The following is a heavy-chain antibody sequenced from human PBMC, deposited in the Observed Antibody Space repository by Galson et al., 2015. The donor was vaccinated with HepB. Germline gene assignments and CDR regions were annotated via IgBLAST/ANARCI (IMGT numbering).Heavy chain of an antibody. CDR2: IKQDGSEK. V-gene: IGHV3-7*03. D-gene: IGHD6-19*01. CDR1: GFTFSSYW. CDR3: ARDMPVGIAVAGSLFGYFQH. Sequence: SLRLSCAASGFTFSSYWMSWVRQAPGKGLEWVANIKQDGSEKYYVDSVKGRFTISRDNAKNSLYLQMNSLRAEDTAVYYCARDMPVGIAVAGSLFGYFQHWGQGTRATGSS. J-gene: IGHJ1*01.